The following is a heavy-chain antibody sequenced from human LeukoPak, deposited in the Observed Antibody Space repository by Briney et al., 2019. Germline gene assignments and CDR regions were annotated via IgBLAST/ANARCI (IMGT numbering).Heavy chain of an antibody. Sequence: GESLKISCKGSGYSFTSYWIGWVRQMPGKGLEWMGIIHPGDSDTRYSPSFQGQVTISADKSISTAYLQWSSLKASDTAMYYCASRPGYSSSWYYFDYWGQGTLVTVSS. CDR3: ASRPGYSSSWYYFDY. CDR1: GYSFTSYW. J-gene: IGHJ4*02. V-gene: IGHV5-51*01. CDR2: IHPGDSDT. D-gene: IGHD6-13*01.